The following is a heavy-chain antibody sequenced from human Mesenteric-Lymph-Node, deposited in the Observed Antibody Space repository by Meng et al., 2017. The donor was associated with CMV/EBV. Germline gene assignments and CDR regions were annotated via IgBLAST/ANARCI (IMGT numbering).Heavy chain of an antibody. CDR1: GFTFSSYW. V-gene: IGHV3-7*01. J-gene: IGHJ6*02. Sequence: GESLKISCAASGFTFSSYWMSWVRQAPGKGLEWVANIKQDGSEKYYVDSVKGRFTISRDNAKNSLYLQMNRLRREDTAVYYCARGADPYGLDVWGQGTTVTVSS. CDR2: IKQDGSEK. CDR3: ARGADPYGLDV.